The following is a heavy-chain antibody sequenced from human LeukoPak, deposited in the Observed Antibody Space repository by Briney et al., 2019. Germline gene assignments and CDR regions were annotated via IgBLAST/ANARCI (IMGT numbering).Heavy chain of an antibody. D-gene: IGHD3-3*01. Sequence: SETLSLTCAVYGGSFSGYCWSWIRQPPGKGLEWIGEINHSGSTNYSPSLKSRVTISVDTSKNQFSLKLSSVTAADTAVYYCARVPGRFWSGYKRPRDYWGQGTLVTVSS. CDR1: GGSFSGYC. CDR2: INHSGST. CDR3: ARVPGRFWSGYKRPRDY. J-gene: IGHJ4*02. V-gene: IGHV4-34*01.